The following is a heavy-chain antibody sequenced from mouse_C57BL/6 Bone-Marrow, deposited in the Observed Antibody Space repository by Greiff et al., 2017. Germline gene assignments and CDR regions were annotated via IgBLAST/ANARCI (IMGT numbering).Heavy chain of an antibody. V-gene: IGHV1-81*01. CDR2: IYPRSGNT. CDR1: GYTFTSYG. Sequence: QVQLQQSGAELARPGASVKLSCKASGYTFTSYGISWVKQRTGQGLEWIGEIYPRSGNTYYNEKFKGKATLTADKSSSTAYMELRSLTSEDSAVYFWARRQIYDGYYETDSFAYWGQGTLVTVSA. CDR3: ARRQIYDGYYETDSFAY. J-gene: IGHJ3*01. D-gene: IGHD2-3*01.